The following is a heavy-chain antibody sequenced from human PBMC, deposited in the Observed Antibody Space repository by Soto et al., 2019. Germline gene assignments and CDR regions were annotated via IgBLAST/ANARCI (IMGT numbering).Heavy chain of an antibody. D-gene: IGHD6-19*01. CDR2: IVVGSGST. Sequence: SVKVSCKASGFTFIGSSVQWVRQARGQRLEWIGWIVVGSGSTNYAQKFQERVTITRDMSTSTAYMELRTLRSEDTAVYYCAADSEGGGWYHLDSWGQRTLVTVSS. CDR3: AADSEGGGWYHLDS. CDR1: GFTFIGSS. V-gene: IGHV1-58*01. J-gene: IGHJ4*02.